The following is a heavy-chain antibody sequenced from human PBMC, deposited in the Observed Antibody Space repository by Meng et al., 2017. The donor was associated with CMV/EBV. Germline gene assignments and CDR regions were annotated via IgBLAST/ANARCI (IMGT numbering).Heavy chain of an antibody. Sequence: SSGSSYWSWIRQPPGKGLEWIGYIYYSGSTNYNPSLKSRVTISVDTSKNQFSLKLSSVTAADTAVYYCAGFEIPPNTVTTTYYFDYWGQGTLVTVSS. V-gene: IGHV4-61*01. CDR3: AGFEIPPNTVTTTYYFDY. D-gene: IGHD4-17*01. J-gene: IGHJ4*02. CDR1: SSGSSY. CDR2: IYYSGST.